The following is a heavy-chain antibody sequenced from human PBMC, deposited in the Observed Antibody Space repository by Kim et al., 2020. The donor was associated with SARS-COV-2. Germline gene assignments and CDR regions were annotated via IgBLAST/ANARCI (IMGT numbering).Heavy chain of an antibody. Sequence: GGSLRLSCAASGLTFSSYAVSWVRQAPGKGLEWVSVVSSSGGTTYYADSVKGRFIISRDNSENTVYLQMNGLRAEDTAVYYCAKEGGLAGKYGMDVWGQG. D-gene: IGHD3-16*01. CDR2: VSSSGGTT. CDR1: GLTFSSYA. V-gene: IGHV3-23*01. CDR3: AKEGGLAGKYGMDV. J-gene: IGHJ6*02.